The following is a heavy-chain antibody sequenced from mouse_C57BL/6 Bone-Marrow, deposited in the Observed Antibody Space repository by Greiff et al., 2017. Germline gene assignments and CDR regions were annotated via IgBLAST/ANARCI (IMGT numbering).Heavy chain of an antibody. CDR1: GYTFTSYW. CDR2: IYPSDSET. CDR3: ASTIKAVGARRGRYDLDD. V-gene: IGHV1-61*01. Sequence: QVQLQQPGAELVMPGSSVKLSCKASGYTFTSYWMDWVKQRPGQGLEWIGDIYPSDSETHYNQKFKDKATLTVDKSSSTASMQLSSLTSEASAVSHRASTIKAVGARRGRYDLDDWGKGTTGTVSS. J-gene: IGHJ4*01. D-gene: IGHD1-1*01.